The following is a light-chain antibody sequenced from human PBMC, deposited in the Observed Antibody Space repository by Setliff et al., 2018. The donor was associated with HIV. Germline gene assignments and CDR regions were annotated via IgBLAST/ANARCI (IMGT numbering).Light chain of an antibody. Sequence: QSALTQPPSASGTPGQRVTISCSGSNSNIGSRTVNWYQQLPGTAPKLLIYSDKRRPSGVPDRFSGSKSGTSASLAISGLQSEDEGDYNCAVWDDSLNGFVFGTGTKVTVL. CDR1: NSNIGSRT. CDR2: SDK. V-gene: IGLV1-44*01. CDR3: AVWDDSLNGFV. J-gene: IGLJ1*01.